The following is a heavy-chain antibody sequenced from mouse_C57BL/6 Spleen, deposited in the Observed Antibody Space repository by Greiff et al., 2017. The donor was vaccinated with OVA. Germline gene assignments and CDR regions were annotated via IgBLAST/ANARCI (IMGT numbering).Heavy chain of an antibody. CDR2: IDPNSGGT. CDR3: ARGATVVAHYAMDY. Sequence: QVQLQQPGAELVKPGASVKLSCKASGYTFTSYWMHWVKQRPGRGLEWIGRIDPNSGGTKYTEKFKSKATLTVDKPSSTAYMQLSSLTSEDCAVYYCARGATVVAHYAMDYWGQGTSVTVSS. D-gene: IGHD1-1*01. J-gene: IGHJ4*01. CDR1: GYTFTSYW. V-gene: IGHV1-72*01.